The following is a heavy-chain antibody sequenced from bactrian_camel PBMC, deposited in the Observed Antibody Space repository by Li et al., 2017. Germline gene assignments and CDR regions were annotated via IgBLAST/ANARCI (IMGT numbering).Heavy chain of an antibody. J-gene: IGHJ4*01. CDR1: GLTFDDYT. CDR2: IISTHGTT. Sequence: DVQLVESGGGLVQAGGSLRLSCTASGLTFDDYTMGWFRQAPGKEREGVAGIISTHGTTSYADSVKGRFTISHDNSKSAVYLQMNSLKPEDTGMYYCAGGAGFLPVAELLWGVSYGYWGQGTQVTVS. CDR3: AGGAGFLPVAELLWGVSYGY. V-gene: IGHV3S66*01. D-gene: IGHD1*01.